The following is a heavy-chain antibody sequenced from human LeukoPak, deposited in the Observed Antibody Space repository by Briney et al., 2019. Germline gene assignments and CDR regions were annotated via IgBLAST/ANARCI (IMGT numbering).Heavy chain of an antibody. CDR1: GFPFSTYW. D-gene: IGHD2-2*02. CDR2: INQDGSDK. J-gene: IGHJ4*02. V-gene: IGHV3-7*03. Sequence: GGSLRLSCAASGFPFSTYWMSWVRQAPGKGLEWVANINQDGSDKYYVDSVKGRFTISRDNAKNSLYLQMNSLRAEDTALYYCAREFSEWVPAAINLWGFDYWGQGTLVTVSS. CDR3: AREFSEWVPAAINLWGFDY.